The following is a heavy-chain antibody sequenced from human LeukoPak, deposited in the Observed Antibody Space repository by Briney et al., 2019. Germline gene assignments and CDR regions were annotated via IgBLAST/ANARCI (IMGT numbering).Heavy chain of an antibody. Sequence: SETLSLTCTVSGDSISSSSYYWGWMRQPPGKGLEWIGSIHYSGTTSYNPSLKSRVTISVHTSKNQFSLKLSSVTAADTAVYYCTRQIAAAGTDYWGQGTLVTVSS. CDR2: IHYSGTT. J-gene: IGHJ4*02. CDR3: TRQIAAAGTDY. CDR1: GDSISSSSYY. D-gene: IGHD6-13*01. V-gene: IGHV4-39*01.